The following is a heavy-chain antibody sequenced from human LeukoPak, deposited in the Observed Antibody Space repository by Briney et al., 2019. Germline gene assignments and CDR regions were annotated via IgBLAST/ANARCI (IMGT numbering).Heavy chain of an antibody. V-gene: IGHV4-30-2*01. CDR2: IYHSGST. CDR1: GGSISSGGYY. D-gene: IGHD6-13*01. J-gene: IGHJ3*02. Sequence: SETLSLTCTVSGGSISSGGYYWSWIRQPPGKGLEWIGYIYHSGSTYYNPSLKSRVTISVDRSKNQFSLKLSSVTAADTAVYYCARLGASGIAAAGTRGAFDIWGQGTMVTVSS. CDR3: ARLGASGIAAAGTRGAFDI.